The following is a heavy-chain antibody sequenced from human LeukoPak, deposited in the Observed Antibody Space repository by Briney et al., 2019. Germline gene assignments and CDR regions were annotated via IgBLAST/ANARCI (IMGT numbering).Heavy chain of an antibody. CDR2: IIPILGVE. Sequence: EASVKVSCKAPGGTFSSHSLNWVRQAPGQGLEWMGRIIPILGVENYAQNFQGRATITADKSTSTFYMELSSLRFEDTALYYCARDREMATGGSDYWGQGTLVTVSS. J-gene: IGHJ4*02. V-gene: IGHV1-69*04. CDR3: ARDREMATGGSDY. CDR1: GGTFSSHS. D-gene: IGHD5-24*01.